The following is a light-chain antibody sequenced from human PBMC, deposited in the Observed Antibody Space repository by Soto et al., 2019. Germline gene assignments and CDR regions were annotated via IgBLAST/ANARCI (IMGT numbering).Light chain of an antibody. V-gene: IGKV3-11*01. J-gene: IGKJ4*01. Sequence: EIVLTQSPATLSLSPGERATLSCRASQSVSSYLAWYQQKPGQAPRLLIYDASNRATGIPARFSGSGSGTDFTLPISSLEPEDFAVYYCQQRSNWPPLTFGGGTKVEL. CDR2: DAS. CDR3: QQRSNWPPLT. CDR1: QSVSSY.